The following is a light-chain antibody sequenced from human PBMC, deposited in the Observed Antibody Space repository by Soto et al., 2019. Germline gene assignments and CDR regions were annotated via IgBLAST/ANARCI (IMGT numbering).Light chain of an antibody. CDR3: QQYTSYWT. J-gene: IGKJ1*01. V-gene: IGKV1-5*01. Sequence: LAQCRSTLSESVGDRVVISFRASQSITTWLAWYQQKPAKAPKLLIYDASTLEDGVPSRFSGSGSGTEFTLTISSLHTDDYATYYCQQYTSYWTFGQGTKVDIK. CDR1: QSITTW. CDR2: DAS.